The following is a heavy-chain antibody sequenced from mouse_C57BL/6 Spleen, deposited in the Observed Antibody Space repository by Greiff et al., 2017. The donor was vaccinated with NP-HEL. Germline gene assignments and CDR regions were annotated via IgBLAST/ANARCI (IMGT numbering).Heavy chain of an antibody. D-gene: IGHD2-4*01. CDR1: GYTFTDYN. Sequence: EVQLQQSGPELVKPGASVKIPCKASGYTFTDYNMDWVKQSHGKSLEWIGDINPNNGGTIYNQKFKGKATLTVDKSSSTAYMELRSLTSEDTAVYYCARDYEYDEGYYAMDYWGQGTSVTVSS. CDR2: INPNNGGT. J-gene: IGHJ4*01. V-gene: IGHV1-18*01. CDR3: ARDYEYDEGYYAMDY.